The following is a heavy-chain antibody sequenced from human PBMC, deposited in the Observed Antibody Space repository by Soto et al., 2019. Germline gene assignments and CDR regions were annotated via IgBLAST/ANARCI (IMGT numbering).Heavy chain of an antibody. Sequence: HVQVVQSGSEVKKPGSSVKVSCKASGGTFSSLNWVRQAPGQGLEWMGGIIPIFGRGDPAQKFQGRVTITADESTSTAYLEATNLRSEDTAVYYCASKPHSGSHFASLGEGTLVTVSS. CDR2: IIPIFGRG. CDR3: ASKPHSGSHFAS. J-gene: IGHJ4*02. D-gene: IGHD1-26*01. CDR1: GGTFSS. V-gene: IGHV1-69*01.